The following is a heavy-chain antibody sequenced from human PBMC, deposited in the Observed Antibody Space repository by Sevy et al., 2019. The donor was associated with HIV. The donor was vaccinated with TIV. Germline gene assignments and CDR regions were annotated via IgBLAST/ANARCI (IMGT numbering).Heavy chain of an antibody. D-gene: IGHD5-12*01. CDR2: INQDGSEK. CDR1: GFTFKSYW. CDR3: AREGSAYDTYYYHYAMDV. J-gene: IGHJ6*02. Sequence: GARRLSCAASGFTFKSYWMTWVRQAPGKGLEWVANINQDGSEKYYSDSLKGRFSISRDNSKNSVHLQINTLRAEDTAVYYCAREGSAYDTYYYHYAMDVWGQGTTVTVSS. V-gene: IGHV3-7*01.